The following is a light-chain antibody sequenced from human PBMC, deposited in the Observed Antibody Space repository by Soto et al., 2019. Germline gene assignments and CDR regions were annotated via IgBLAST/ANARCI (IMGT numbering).Light chain of an antibody. J-gene: IGKJ1*01. V-gene: IGKV1-5*03. Sequence: DIQMTQSPSTLSASVGDRVTITCRASQSISSWLAWFQQKPGKAPKLLIYKASSLESGVPDRFSGSGSGTDFTLTISRLEPEDFAVYYCQQYGSSRRTFGQGTKVDIK. CDR2: KAS. CDR3: QQYGSSRRT. CDR1: QSISSW.